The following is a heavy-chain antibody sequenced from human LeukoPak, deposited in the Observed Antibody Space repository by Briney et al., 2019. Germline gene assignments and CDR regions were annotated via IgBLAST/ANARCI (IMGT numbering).Heavy chain of an antibody. CDR3: ARDPDTSSKVDY. Sequence: GGSLRLSCAASGFTFSDHYMSWIRQTPGKGLEWVSRISRDTESVKGRFTISRDSTKNSLYLQMNSLRVDDTAVYYCARDPDTSSKVDYWGQGTLVSVSS. D-gene: IGHD6-6*01. J-gene: IGHJ4*02. CDR2: IS. CDR1: GFTFSDHY. V-gene: IGHV3-11*01.